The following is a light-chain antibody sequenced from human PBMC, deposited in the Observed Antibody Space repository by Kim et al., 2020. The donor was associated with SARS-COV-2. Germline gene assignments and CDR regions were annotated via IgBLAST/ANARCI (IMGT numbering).Light chain of an antibody. J-gene: IGLJ3*02. CDR1: SGHSGYI. V-gene: IGLV4-60*03. CDR3: ETWDSNTWV. CDR2: LEGSGSY. Sequence: QLVLTQSSSASASLGSAVKRTCTLSSGHSGYIIAWHQQQPGKAPRYLMKLEGSGSYNKGSGVPDRFSGSSSGADRYLTISNLQSEDEADYYCETWDSNTWVFGGGTQLTVL.